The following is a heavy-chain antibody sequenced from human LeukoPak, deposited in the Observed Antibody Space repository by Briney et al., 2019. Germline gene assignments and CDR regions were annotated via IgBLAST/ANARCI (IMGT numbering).Heavy chain of an antibody. D-gene: IGHD3-3*01. CDR1: GFILSGYI. J-gene: IGHJ4*02. Sequence: GSLRLSCAASGFILSGYIMSWVRQAPGKGLEWVASIKHDGSEEYYVDSVRGRFTISRDNTKSSLYLQMSSLRAEDTAVYYCATDRGWRTSGYYLYYFESWGQGTLVTVSS. V-gene: IGHV3-7*01. CDR2: IKHDGSEE. CDR3: ATDRGWRTSGYYLYYFES.